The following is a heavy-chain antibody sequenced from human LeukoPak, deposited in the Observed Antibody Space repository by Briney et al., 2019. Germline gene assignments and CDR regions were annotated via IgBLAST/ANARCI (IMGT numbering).Heavy chain of an antibody. V-gene: IGHV4-59*01. CDR2: IYYSGST. CDR3: ASTYYDILAATGYYGMDV. D-gene: IGHD3-9*01. Sequence: PSETLSLTCTVSGGSISSYYWSWIRQPPGKGLEWIGYIYYSGSTNYNPSLKSRVTISVDTSKNQFSLKLSSVTAADTAVYYCASTYYDILAATGYYGMDVWGQGTTVTVSS. CDR1: GGSISSYY. J-gene: IGHJ6*02.